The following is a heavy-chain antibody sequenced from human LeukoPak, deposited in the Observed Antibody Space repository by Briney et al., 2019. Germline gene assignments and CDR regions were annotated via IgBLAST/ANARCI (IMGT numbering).Heavy chain of an antibody. CDR1: GYTFTGYY. CDR2: INPNSGGT. D-gene: IGHD5-12*01. J-gene: IGHJ4*02. Sequence: ASVKVSCTASGYTFTGYYMHWVRQAPGQGLEWMGWINPNSGGTNYAQKFQGRVTMTRDTSISTVYMELSSLRSEDTAVYYCARGPRKGYSGYFVQYWGQGTLVTVSS. CDR3: ARGPRKGYSGYFVQY. V-gene: IGHV1-2*02.